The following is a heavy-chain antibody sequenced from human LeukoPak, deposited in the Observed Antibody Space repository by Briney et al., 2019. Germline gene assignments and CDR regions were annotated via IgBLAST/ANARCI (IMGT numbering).Heavy chain of an antibody. V-gene: IGHV1-2*02. CDR1: GYTFTGYY. J-gene: IGHJ3*02. Sequence: ASVKVSCKASGYTFTGYYMHWVRQAPGQGLEWMGWINPNSGGTNYAQKFQGRVTMTRDTSISTAYMELSRLRSDDTAVYYCAISTAIDHDAFDIWGQGTMVTVPS. CDR2: INPNSGGT. D-gene: IGHD2-21*02. CDR3: AISTAIDHDAFDI.